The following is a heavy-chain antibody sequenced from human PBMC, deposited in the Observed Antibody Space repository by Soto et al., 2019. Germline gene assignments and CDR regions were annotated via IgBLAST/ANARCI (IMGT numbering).Heavy chain of an antibody. Sequence: GGSLRLSCAASGFTLSSYEMNWVRQAPGKGLEWISYISDSGNSIYYADSVRGRFTTSRDRNSLYLQMNSLRAEDTAVYFCAREEINCGGDCFALWGQGTLVTVSS. V-gene: IGHV3-48*03. D-gene: IGHD2-21*01. CDR3: AREEINCGGDCFAL. J-gene: IGHJ4*02. CDR2: ISDSGNSI. CDR1: GFTLSSYE.